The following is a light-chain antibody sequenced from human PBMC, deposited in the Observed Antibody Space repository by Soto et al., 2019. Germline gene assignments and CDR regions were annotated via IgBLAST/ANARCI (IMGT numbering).Light chain of an antibody. CDR1: QRVSSTY. J-gene: IGKJ3*01. CDR2: GAS. Sequence: EIVLTQSPATLSLSPGERASLSCRASQRVSSTYLAWFQQKPGQAPRLLIYGASSRATGVPDTFSGSGSGTDFTLTISRLEPEDFAVYYCQQYGSSPGFTFGPGTKVDIK. V-gene: IGKV3-20*01. CDR3: QQYGSSPGFT.